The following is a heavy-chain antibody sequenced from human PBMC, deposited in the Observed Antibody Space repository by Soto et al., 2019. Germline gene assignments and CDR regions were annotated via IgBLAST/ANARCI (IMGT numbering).Heavy chain of an antibody. CDR3: ARGGGTILAPLP. Sequence: XSVKVSWKASGYTFTGYFMHRVRQAPVQGLEWMGWINPNSGATKYAQKFQGRVTLSRDTSISTAYMELSGLRSDDTAVYYCARGGGTILAPLPWGQGTLVTVSS. V-gene: IGHV1-2*02. J-gene: IGHJ5*02. CDR2: INPNSGAT. D-gene: IGHD3-3*01. CDR1: GYTFTGYF.